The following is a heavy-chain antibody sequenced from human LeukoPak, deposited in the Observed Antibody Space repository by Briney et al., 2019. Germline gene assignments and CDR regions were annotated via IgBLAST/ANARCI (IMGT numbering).Heavy chain of an antibody. D-gene: IGHD4-17*01. J-gene: IGHJ4*02. Sequence: ASVKVSCKASGYTFTSYAMHWVRQAPGQRLEWMGWVNAGNGNTKYSQKFQGRVTITRDTSASTAYMELSSLRSEDTAVYYCARDGYGDTPFDYWGQGTLVTVSS. CDR2: VNAGNGNT. V-gene: IGHV1-3*01. CDR3: ARDGYGDTPFDY. CDR1: GYTFTSYA.